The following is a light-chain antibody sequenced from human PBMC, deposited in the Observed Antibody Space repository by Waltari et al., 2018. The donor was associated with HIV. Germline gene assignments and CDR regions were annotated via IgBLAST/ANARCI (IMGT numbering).Light chain of an antibody. CDR1: NIGDRN. Sequence: SYEFTQPLSLSVALGPPARVSCGGNNIGDRNGHWYQQKPGQAPVVVIYRDSNRPSGIPERFSGSNSGNTATLTISRAQAGDEADYYCHVWDNDTVVFGGGTTLTVL. CDR3: HVWDNDTVV. J-gene: IGLJ3*02. V-gene: IGLV3-9*01. CDR2: RDS.